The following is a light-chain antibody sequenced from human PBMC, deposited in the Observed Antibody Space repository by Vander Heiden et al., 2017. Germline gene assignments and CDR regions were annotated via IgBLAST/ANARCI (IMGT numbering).Light chain of an antibody. J-gene: IGKJ3*01. CDR1: QSVSSSV. CDR2: GAS. CDR3: QQYGSSPGT. V-gene: IGKV3-20*01. Sequence: ELVFTHSPGTLSLSPGERATLTCRASQSVSSSVLGWYQQKPGQAPRLLIYGASTRATGIPDRFSGSGSGTDFTLTISRLEAEDSAVYYCQQYGSSPGTFGPGTKVDIK.